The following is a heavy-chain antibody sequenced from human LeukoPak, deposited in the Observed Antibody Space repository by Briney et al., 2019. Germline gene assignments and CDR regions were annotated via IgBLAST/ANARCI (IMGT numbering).Heavy chain of an antibody. CDR3: ARVSWFPGTSYYYMDV. Sequence: SETLSLTCTVSGGSISSYYWSWIRQPPAKGLEWIGYIQYSWSTNYNTSLTSQVTISVDTSKNQFSPKLSSVTAADTAVYYCARVSWFPGTSYYYMDVWGKGTTVTVSS. J-gene: IGHJ6*03. V-gene: IGHV4-59*01. CDR1: GGSISSYY. D-gene: IGHD1-1*01. CDR2: IQYSWST.